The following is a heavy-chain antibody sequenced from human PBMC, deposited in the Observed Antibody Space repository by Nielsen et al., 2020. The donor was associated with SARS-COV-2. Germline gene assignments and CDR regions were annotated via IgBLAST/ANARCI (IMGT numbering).Heavy chain of an antibody. D-gene: IGHD3-10*01. J-gene: IGHJ6*02. Sequence: SETLSLTCAVSGGSISSGGYSWSWIRQPPGKGLEWIGYIYYSGSTYYNPSLKSRVTISVDTSKNQFSLKLSSVTAADTAVYYCARGLHRSYYYGSGSYYYYGMDVWGQGTTVTVSS. V-gene: IGHV4-30-4*07. CDR2: IYYSGST. CDR1: GGSISSGGYS. CDR3: ARGLHRSYYYGSGSYYYYGMDV.